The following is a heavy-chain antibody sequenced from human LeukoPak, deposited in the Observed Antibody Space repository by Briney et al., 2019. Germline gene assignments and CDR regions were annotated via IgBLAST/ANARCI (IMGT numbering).Heavy chain of an antibody. CDR1: GFTFSSYA. J-gene: IGHJ6*02. CDR2: ISASGGST. CDR3: AKWLVSSSWYYYYGMDV. D-gene: IGHD6-13*01. V-gene: IGHV3-23*01. Sequence: GGSLRLSCAASGFTFSSYATSWARQAPEKGLEWVSGISASGGSTYYADSVKGRSTISRDNSKNTLYLQVNSLRAEDTAVYYCAKWLVSSSWYYYYGMDVWGQGTTVTVSS.